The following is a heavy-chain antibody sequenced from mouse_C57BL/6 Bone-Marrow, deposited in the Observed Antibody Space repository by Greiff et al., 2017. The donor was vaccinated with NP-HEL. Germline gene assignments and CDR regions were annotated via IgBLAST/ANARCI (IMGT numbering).Heavy chain of an antibody. CDR1: GYTFTSYW. D-gene: IGHD1-1*01. CDR2: IHPSDSDT. V-gene: IGHV1-74*01. Sequence: QVQLQQPGAELVKPGASVKVSCKASGYTFTSYWMHWVKQRPGQGLEWIGRIHPSDSDTNYNQKFKGKATLTVDKSSSTAYMQLSSLTSEDSAVYYCALFITTVVATGYYAMDYWGQGTSVTVSS. J-gene: IGHJ4*01. CDR3: ALFITTVVATGYYAMDY.